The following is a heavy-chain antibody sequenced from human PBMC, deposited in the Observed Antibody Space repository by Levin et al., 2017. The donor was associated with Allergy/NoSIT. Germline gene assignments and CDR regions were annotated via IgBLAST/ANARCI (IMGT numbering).Heavy chain of an antibody. J-gene: IGHJ4*02. CDR1: GFIFSSYA. CDR3: NIGSGPSDHC. CDR2: ISGDSSTM. D-gene: IGHD6-19*01. Sequence: PGGSLRLSCATSGFIFSSYAMNWVRQAPGKGLEWVSYISGDSSTMYYADSVKGRFTISRDNAKNSLYLQMNSLTAEDTAVYYCNIGSGPSDHCWGQGTLVTVSS. V-gene: IGHV3-48*01.